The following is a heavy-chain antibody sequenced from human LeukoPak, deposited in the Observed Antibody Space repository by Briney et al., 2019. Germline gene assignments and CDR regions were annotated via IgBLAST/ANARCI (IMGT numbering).Heavy chain of an antibody. CDR1: GGSISSCY. Sequence: SETLSLTCTVSGGSISSCYWSWIRQPPGKGLEWIGYIYYSGSTNYNPSLKSRVTISVDTSKNQFSLKLSSVTAADTAVYYCARDRIVVVPAATGGYYYYGMDVWGQGTTVTVSS. CDR3: ARDRIVVVPAATGGYYYYGMDV. CDR2: IYYSGST. V-gene: IGHV4-59*01. D-gene: IGHD2-2*01. J-gene: IGHJ6*02.